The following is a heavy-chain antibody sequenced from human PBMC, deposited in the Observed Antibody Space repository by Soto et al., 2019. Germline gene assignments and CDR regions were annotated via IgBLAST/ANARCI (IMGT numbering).Heavy chain of an antibody. CDR1: GGTFSSYA. D-gene: IGHD3-22*01. CDR3: AREPYYYDSSGMNAFDI. V-gene: IGHV1-69*06. J-gene: IGHJ3*02. CDR2: IIPIFGTA. Sequence: QVQLVQSGAEVKKPGSSVKVSCKASGGTFSSYAISWVRQAPGQGLEWMGGIIPIFGTANYAQKFQGRVTITADKSTRTAYMELSSLRSEDTAVYYCAREPYYYDSSGMNAFDIWGQGTMVTVSS.